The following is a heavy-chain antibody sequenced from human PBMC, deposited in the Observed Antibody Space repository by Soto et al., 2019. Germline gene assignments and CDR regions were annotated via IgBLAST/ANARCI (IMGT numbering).Heavy chain of an antibody. Sequence: GGSLRLSCASSSFTCISYWMSGVRRAPGKGLEWVANIKQDGSEKYYVDSVKGRFTISRDNAKNSLYLQMNSLRAEDTAVYYCARDSSGWYRLGYYGMDVWGQGTTVTVSS. CDR3: ARDSSGWYRLGYYGMDV. J-gene: IGHJ6*02. CDR1: SFTCISYW. V-gene: IGHV3-7*01. D-gene: IGHD6-19*01. CDR2: IKQDGSEK.